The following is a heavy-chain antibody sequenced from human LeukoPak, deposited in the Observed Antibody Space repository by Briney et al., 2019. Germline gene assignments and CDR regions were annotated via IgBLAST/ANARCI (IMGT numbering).Heavy chain of an antibody. V-gene: IGHV4-59*01. D-gene: IGHD5-24*01. Sequence: SETLSLTCTVSGGSISSYYWSWIRQPPGKGLEWIGYIYYSGSTNYNPSLKSRVTISVDTSKNQFSLKLSSVTAADTAVYYCARSKDGYAVGFDYWGQGTLVTVSS. CDR2: IYYSGST. CDR1: GGSISSYY. J-gene: IGHJ4*02. CDR3: ARSKDGYAVGFDY.